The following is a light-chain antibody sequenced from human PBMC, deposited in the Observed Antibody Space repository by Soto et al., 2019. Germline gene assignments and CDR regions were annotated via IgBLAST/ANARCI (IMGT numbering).Light chain of an antibody. Sequence: SYELTQPPSVSVAPGQTARITCGGDNIRTKSVHWYRQKPGQAPVLVVYDDTDRASGIPERFSGSNSGNTATLTISRVEAGDEADYYCQIWESSSDQVLFAGGTKLTVL. CDR2: DDT. J-gene: IGLJ2*01. CDR1: NIRTKS. CDR3: QIWESSSDQVL. V-gene: IGLV3-21*02.